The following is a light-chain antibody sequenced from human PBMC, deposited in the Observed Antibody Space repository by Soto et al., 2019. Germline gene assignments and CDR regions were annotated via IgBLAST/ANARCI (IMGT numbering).Light chain of an antibody. CDR1: SSDLGNYNF. J-gene: IGLJ3*02. V-gene: IGLV2-8*01. CDR3: SSYAGRNNLV. Sequence: QSALTQPPSASGSPGQSVTFSCTGTSSDLGNYNFVSWYQQHPGKAPKLMIYEVSERPSGVPDRFSGSKSGNTASLTVSGLQAEDEADYYCSSYAGRNNLVFGGGTKVTVL. CDR2: EVS.